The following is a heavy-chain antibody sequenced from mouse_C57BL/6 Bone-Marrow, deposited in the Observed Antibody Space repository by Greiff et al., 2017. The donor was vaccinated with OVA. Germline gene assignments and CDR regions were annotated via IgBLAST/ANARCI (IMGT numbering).Heavy chain of an antibody. CDR2: NSSGSSTI. V-gene: IGHV5-17*01. Sequence: EVQLVESGGGLVKPGGSLKLSCAASGFTFSDYGMHWVRQAPEKGLEWVAYNSSGSSTIYYADTVKGRFTISRDNAKNTLFLQMTSLRSEDTAMYYCARINYWYFDVWGTGTTVTVSS. J-gene: IGHJ1*03. CDR1: GFTFSDYG. CDR3: ARINYWYFDV.